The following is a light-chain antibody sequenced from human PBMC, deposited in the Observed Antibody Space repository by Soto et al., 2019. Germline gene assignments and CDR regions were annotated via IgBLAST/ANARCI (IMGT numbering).Light chain of an antibody. Sequence: DIQMTQSPSSLAAFVGDRVTITCRASQIISSYLNWYQQKPGKAPKLLIYAASSLQSGVPSRFSGSGSGTDFTLTISSLQPEDFATYYCQQSHSIPYTFGQGTKLEIK. V-gene: IGKV1-39*01. CDR3: QQSHSIPYT. CDR2: AAS. J-gene: IGKJ2*01. CDR1: QIISSY.